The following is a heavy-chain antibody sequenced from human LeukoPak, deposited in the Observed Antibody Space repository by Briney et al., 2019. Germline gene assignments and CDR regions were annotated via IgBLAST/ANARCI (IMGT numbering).Heavy chain of an antibody. CDR1: GFTFDDYA. CDR3: AKGSHYYGSGSYSSYYYYYYMDV. J-gene: IGHJ6*03. Sequence: GGSLRLSCAASGFTFDDYAMHWVRQAPGKGLEWVSGISWNSGSIGYADSVKGRFTISRDNAKNSLYLQMNSLRAEDTALYYCAKGSHYYGSGSYSSYYYYYYMDVWGKGTTVTIS. CDR2: ISWNSGSI. V-gene: IGHV3-9*01. D-gene: IGHD3-10*01.